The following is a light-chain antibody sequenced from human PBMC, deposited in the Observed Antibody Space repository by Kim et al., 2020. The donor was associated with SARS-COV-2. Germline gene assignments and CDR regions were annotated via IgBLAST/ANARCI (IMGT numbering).Light chain of an antibody. J-gene: IGKJ1*01. Sequence: ASVGDRVTITCRASQSISSHLAWYQQKPGRAPKLLIYKASTLESGVPSRFSGSGSGTEFTLSINSLQPDDFATFYCQQYDSPPWTFGRGTKVDIK. V-gene: IGKV1-5*03. CDR3: QQYDSPPWT. CDR1: QSISSH. CDR2: KAS.